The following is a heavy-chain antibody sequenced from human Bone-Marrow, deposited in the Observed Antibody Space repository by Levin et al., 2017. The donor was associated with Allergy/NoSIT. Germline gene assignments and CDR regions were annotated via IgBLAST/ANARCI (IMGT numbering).Heavy chain of an antibody. Sequence: ASVKVSCKASGYTFTGYYMHWVRQAPGQGLEWMGRINPNSGGTNYAQKFQGRVTMTRDTSISTAYMELSRLRSDDTAVYYCARGYCSSTSCYCHWFDPWGQGTLVTVSS. CDR1: GYTFTGYY. D-gene: IGHD2-2*01. CDR3: ARGYCSSTSCYCHWFDP. CDR2: INPNSGGT. V-gene: IGHV1-2*06. J-gene: IGHJ5*02.